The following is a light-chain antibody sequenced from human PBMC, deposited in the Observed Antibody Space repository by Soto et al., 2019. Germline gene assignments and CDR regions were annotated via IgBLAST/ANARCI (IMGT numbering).Light chain of an antibody. CDR3: QYLYGYPLT. J-gene: IGKJ4*01. CDR2: TAS. Sequence: DIQLTQSPSFLSASVGDRVIITCRASQGISTYLAWYQQKPGKAPNLLIYTASTLQSGVPSRFSGSGSGTEFTLTISSLQPEDFATYYCQYLYGYPLTFGGGTKVEIK. CDR1: QGISTY. V-gene: IGKV1-9*01.